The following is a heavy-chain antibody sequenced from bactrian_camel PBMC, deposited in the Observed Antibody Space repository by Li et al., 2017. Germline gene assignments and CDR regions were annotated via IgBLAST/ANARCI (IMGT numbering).Heavy chain of an antibody. Sequence: VQLVESGGGSVQAGGSLTLSCEVSGYKDSTSYNHYCMAWFRQAPGKEREGVAMIASDGRTTYADSVKGRFTISQDNTQNSLILQMNNLKPEDTALYYCAADVGLWYGGTYCLDVADDQYKYRGQGTQVTVS. D-gene: IGHD7*01. CDR3: AADVGLWYGGTYCLDVADDQYKY. J-gene: IGHJ4*01. CDR1: GYKDSTSYNHYC. V-gene: IGHV3S57*01. CDR2: IASDGRT.